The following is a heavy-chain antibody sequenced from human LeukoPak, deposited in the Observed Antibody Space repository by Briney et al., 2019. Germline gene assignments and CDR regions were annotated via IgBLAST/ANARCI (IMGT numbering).Heavy chain of an antibody. CDR1: GFDFSNNG. J-gene: IGHJ4*02. D-gene: IGHD6-19*01. V-gene: IGHV3-30*02. CDR3: AKDIAVSDSYFDY. CDR2: IRYDAANQ. Sequence: GGSLRLSCGASGFDFSNNGMHWVRQAPGKGLEWVGFIRYDAANQYYADSVKGRFTISRDNSKNTLYLQMDSLKSEDTAIYHCAKDIAVSDSYFDYWGQRTLVTVSS.